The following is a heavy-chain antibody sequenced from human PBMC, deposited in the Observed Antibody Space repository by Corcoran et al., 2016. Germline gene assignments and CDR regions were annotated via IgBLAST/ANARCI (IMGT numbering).Heavy chain of an antibody. CDR2: INPSGGST. D-gene: IGHD2-21*02. V-gene: IGHV1-46*01. Sequence: QVQLVQSGAEVKKPGASVKVSCKASGYTFTSYYMHWVRQAPGQGLEWMGIINPSGGSTSYAQKFQGRITMTRDTSTSTVYMELRSLRSEDTAVYYCAREGAYCGGDCYDAFDIWGQGTMVTVSS. CDR1: GYTFTSYY. CDR3: AREGAYCGGDCYDAFDI. J-gene: IGHJ3*02.